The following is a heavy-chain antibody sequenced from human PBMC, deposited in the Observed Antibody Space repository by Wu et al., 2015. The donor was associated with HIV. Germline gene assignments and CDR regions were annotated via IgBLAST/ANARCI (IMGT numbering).Heavy chain of an antibody. CDR2: IIPLYGTT. Sequence: QVQMVQSGAEVRQPGSSVKVSCKASGGTFTNYGINWVRRAPGAGLEWLGTIIPLYGTTKYAQKFLGRIMISADTSTTTSSLELSSLRSEDTAIYYCATTNRILINGGDYYHRYGMDVWVKGPRSPSPQ. CDR3: ATTNRILINGGDYYHRYGMDV. V-gene: IGHV1-69*08. CDR1: GGTFTNYG. J-gene: IGHJ6*01. D-gene: IGHD2-21*01.